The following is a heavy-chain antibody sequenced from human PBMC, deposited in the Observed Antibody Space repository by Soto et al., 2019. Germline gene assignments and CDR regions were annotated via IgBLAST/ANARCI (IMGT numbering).Heavy chain of an antibody. CDR2: IGTAGDT. Sequence: GGSLRLSCAASGFTFSSYDMHWVRQATGKGLEWVSAIGTAGDTYYPGSVKGRFTISRENAKNSLYLQMNSLRAGDTAVYYCARSNFRYSYDAFDIWGQGTMVTVSS. J-gene: IGHJ3*02. CDR1: GFTFSSYD. V-gene: IGHV3-13*01. CDR3: ARSNFRYSYDAFDI. D-gene: IGHD5-18*01.